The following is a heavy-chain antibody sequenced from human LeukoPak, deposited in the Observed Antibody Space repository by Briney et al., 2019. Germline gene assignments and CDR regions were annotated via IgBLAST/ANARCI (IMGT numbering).Heavy chain of an antibody. V-gene: IGHV4-4*07. D-gene: IGHD3-16*01. CDR1: GGSIRSYY. J-gene: IGHJ4*02. CDR2: IYTSGST. Sequence: SEALSLTCTVSGGSIRSYYWSWIRQPAGKGLEWIGRIYTSGSTNYNPSLKSRVTMSVDTSKNQFSLKLSSVTAAGTAVYYCARVDYDYFWGSTTIGIWGQGTLVTVS. CDR3: ARVDYDYFWGSTTIGI.